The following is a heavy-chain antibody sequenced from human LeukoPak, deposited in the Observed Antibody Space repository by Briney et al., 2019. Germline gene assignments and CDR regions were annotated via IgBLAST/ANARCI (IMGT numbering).Heavy chain of an antibody. CDR2: IYYSGST. CDR3: ASDRGYDSPAFDI. CDR1: GGSISSYY. V-gene: IGHV4-59*01. J-gene: IGHJ3*02. Sequence: KPSETLSLTCTVSGGSISSYYWSWIRQPPGKGLEWIGYIYYSGSTNYNPSLKSRVTISVDTSKNQFSPKLSSLSAADTAGYYCASDRGYDSPAFDIWGQGTMVTVSS. D-gene: IGHD5-12*01.